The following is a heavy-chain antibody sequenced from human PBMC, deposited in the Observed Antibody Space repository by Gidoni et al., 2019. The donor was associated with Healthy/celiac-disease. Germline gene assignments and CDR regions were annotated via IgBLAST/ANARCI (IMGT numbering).Heavy chain of an antibody. V-gene: IGHV1-69*01. CDR3: ARAKGYCSSTSCPTPYYYYGMDV. D-gene: IGHD2-2*01. CDR2: LIPIFGTA. Sequence: QVQLVQSGAEMKKPESSVKVSCKASGGTLRRYPSRWVRQAPGQGLERMGGLIPIFGTANYGQKFQGRVTITADESTSTAYMELSSLRSEDTAVYYCARAKGYCSSTSCPTPYYYYGMDVWGQGTTVTVSS. CDR1: GGTLRRYP. J-gene: IGHJ6*02.